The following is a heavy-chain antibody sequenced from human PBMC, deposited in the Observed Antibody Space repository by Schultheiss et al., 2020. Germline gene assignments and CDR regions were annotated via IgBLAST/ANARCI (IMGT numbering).Heavy chain of an antibody. CDR3: ARDSALLGYCSSTSCYKGGWFDP. CDR1: GGSFSGYY. J-gene: IGHJ5*02. D-gene: IGHD2-2*02. V-gene: IGHV4-34*01. Sequence: SETLSLTCAVYGGSFSGYYWCWIRQPPGKGLEWIGENNHSGSTNYNPSLNTRVTISVDRSKNQFSLKLSSVTAADTDVYYCARDSALLGYCSSTSCYKGGWFDPWGQGTLVTVSS. CDR2: NNHSGST.